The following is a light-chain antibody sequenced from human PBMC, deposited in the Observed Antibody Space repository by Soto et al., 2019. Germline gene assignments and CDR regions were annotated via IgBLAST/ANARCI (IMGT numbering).Light chain of an antibody. CDR2: GGS. J-gene: IGKJ3*01. Sequence: PGERATVSCRASQTVRGIYLAWYQQKPGQAPRLLIYGGSSRATGIPDRFSGSGSGTDFTLTISRLEPEDFATYYCQQANSFPFTFGPGTKVDIK. CDR3: QQANSFPFT. CDR1: QTVRGIY. V-gene: IGKV3-20*01.